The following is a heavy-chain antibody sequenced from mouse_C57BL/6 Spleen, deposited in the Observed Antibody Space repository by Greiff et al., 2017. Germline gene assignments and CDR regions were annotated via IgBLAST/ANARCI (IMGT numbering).Heavy chain of an antibody. CDR3: ARIYGSSHTGFFDY. CDR2: IYWDDDK. J-gene: IGHJ2*01. D-gene: IGHD1-1*01. Sequence: QVTLKESGPGILQSSQTLSLTCSFSGFSLSTSGMGVSWIRQPSGKGLEWLAHIYWDDDKRYNPSLKSRLTISKDTSRNQVFLKITSVDTADTATYYCARIYGSSHTGFFDYWGQGTTLTVSS. CDR1: GFSLSTSGMG. V-gene: IGHV8-12*01.